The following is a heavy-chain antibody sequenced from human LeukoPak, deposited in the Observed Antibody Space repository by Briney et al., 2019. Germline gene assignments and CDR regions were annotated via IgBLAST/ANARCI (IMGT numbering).Heavy chain of an antibody. CDR1: AFTFSSYA. CDR3: AKPITMIVVATNLDS. CDR2: IDSSGGST. J-gene: IGHJ4*02. D-gene: IGHD3-22*01. V-gene: IGHV3-23*01. Sequence: GGSLRLSCAASAFTFSSYAMSWVRQAPGKGLEWVSAIDSSGGSTFYADSVKGRFTISRGNSKNTLYLQMNSLRAEDTAVYYCAKPITMIVVATNLDSWGQGTLVTVSS.